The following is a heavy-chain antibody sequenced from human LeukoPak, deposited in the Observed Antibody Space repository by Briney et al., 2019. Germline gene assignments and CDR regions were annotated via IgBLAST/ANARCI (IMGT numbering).Heavy chain of an antibody. J-gene: IGHJ5*02. CDR2: IKQDGSEK. V-gene: IGHV3-7*04. Sequence: SGGSLRLSCAASGFTFRSYWMSWVRQAPGKGLEWVANIKQDGSEKYYVDSVRGRFTISRDNAKNSVYLQMNSLRAEDTAVYYSARESTMTWFDPWGQGTLVTVSS. D-gene: IGHD5/OR15-5a*01. CDR1: GFTFRSYW. CDR3: ARESTMTWFDP.